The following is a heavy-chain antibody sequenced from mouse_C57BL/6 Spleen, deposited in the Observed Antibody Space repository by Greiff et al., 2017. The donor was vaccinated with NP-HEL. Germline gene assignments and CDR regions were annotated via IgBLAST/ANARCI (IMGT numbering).Heavy chain of an antibody. D-gene: IGHD3-2*02. V-gene: IGHV1-64*01. CDR2: IHPHSGST. J-gene: IGHJ3*01. Sequence: VQLQQPGAELVKPGASVKLSCKASGYTFPSYWLHRVKQRPGQGREWIGMIHPHSGSTNLNEKFKSKATLTLDRSSSTAYMQLSSLTSEDSAVYYCARRADSSGYEGWFAYWGQGTLVTVSA. CDR1: GYTFPSYW. CDR3: ARRADSSGYEGWFAY.